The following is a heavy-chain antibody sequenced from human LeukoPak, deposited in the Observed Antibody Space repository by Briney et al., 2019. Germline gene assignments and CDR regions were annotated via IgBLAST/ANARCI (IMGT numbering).Heavy chain of an antibody. J-gene: IGHJ4*02. D-gene: IGHD6-13*01. CDR2: IKSKTDGGTT. Sequence: GGSLRLSCAASGFTFGNAWMSWVRQAPGKGLEWVGRIKSKTDGGTTDYAAPVKGRFTISRDDSKNTLYLQMNSLKTEDTAVYYCTEWASSSWFFDYWGQGTLVTVSS. CDR3: TEWASSSWFFDY. CDR1: GFTFGNAW. V-gene: IGHV3-15*01.